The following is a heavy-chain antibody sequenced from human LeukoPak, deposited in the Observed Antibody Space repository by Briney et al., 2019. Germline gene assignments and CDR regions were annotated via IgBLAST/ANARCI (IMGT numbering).Heavy chain of an antibody. D-gene: IGHD6-13*01. CDR1: GCAFISYS. Sequence: PGGSLRLSCAASGCAFISYSMYWVRQAPGKGLEWVSYISSSSSTIYYADSVKGRFTISRDNAKNSLYLQMNSQRDERRTVCYCARGEMVGYSSRVGSWGQGTLVTVSS. CDR3: ARGEMVGYSSRVGS. CDR2: ISSSSSTI. J-gene: IGHJ5*02. V-gene: IGHV3-48*02.